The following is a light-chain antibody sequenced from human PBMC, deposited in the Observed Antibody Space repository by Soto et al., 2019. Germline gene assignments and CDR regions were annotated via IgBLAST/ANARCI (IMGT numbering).Light chain of an antibody. J-gene: IGKJ2*01. Sequence: EIVLTQSPGTLSLSPGERASLSCRASQSVSSIYLAWYQQKPGQAPRLLIYGASSRATGIPDRFSGSGSGTDFTLTISRLEPEDFAVYYCQQYDRFPYSFGPGTRLEIK. CDR1: QSVSSIY. CDR2: GAS. CDR3: QQYDRFPYS. V-gene: IGKV3-20*01.